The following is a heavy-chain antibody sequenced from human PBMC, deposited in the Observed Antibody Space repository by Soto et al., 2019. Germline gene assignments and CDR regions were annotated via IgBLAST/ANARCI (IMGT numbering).Heavy chain of an antibody. J-gene: IGHJ4*02. CDR3: ARGDSWAVEDY. Sequence: PSETLSLTCTVSVGSISSGGYYWSWIRQHPGKGLEWIGYIYYSGSTYYNPSLKSRVTISVDTSKNQFSLKLSSVTAADTAVYYCARGDSWAVEDYWGQGTLVTVSS. CDR1: VGSISSGGYY. D-gene: IGHD1-26*01. CDR2: IYYSGST. V-gene: IGHV4-31*03.